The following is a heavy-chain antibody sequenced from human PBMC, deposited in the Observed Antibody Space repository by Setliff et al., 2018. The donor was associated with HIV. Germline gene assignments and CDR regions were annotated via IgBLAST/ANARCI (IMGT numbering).Heavy chain of an antibody. D-gene: IGHD6-19*01. CDR1: GFIFNNYA. CDR3: ARDREGGWTFDY. J-gene: IGHJ4*02. V-gene: IGHV3-30*14. CDR2: ISYDGGIK. Sequence: GGSLRLSCAASGFIFNNYAMHWVRQASGKGLEWGAIISYDGGIKYYADSVNGRFTISRDNSKNTLYLQMGNLRAEDMAVYYCARDREGGWTFDYWGRGTLVTVSS.